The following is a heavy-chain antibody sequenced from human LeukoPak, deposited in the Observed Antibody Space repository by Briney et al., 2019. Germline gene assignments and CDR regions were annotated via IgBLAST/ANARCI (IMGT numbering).Heavy chain of an antibody. J-gene: IGHJ1*01. D-gene: IGHD6-13*01. CDR1: GFTVSSNY. CDR3: AIPNGYSSSWYTNFQH. V-gene: IGHV3-66*01. CDR2: IYSGGST. Sequence: GGSLRLSCAASGFTVSSNYMSWVRQAPGKGLEWVSVIYSGGSTYYADSVKGRFTISRDNSKNTLYLQMNSLRAEDTAVYYCAIPNGYSSSWYTNFQHWGQGTLVTVSS.